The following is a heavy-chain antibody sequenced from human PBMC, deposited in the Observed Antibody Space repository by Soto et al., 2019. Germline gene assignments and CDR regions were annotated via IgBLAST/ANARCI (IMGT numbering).Heavy chain of an antibody. CDR2: ISAYNGNT. CDR1: GYTFTSYG. V-gene: IGHV1-18*01. D-gene: IGHD2-15*01. Sequence: ASVKVSCKASGYTFTSYGISWVRQAPGQGLERMGWISAYNGNTNYAQKLQGRVTMTTDTSTSTAYMELRSLRSDDTAVCYCARDGVVVVAATQYYYYYGMDVWGQGTTVTVSS. CDR3: ARDGVVVVAATQYYYYYGMDV. J-gene: IGHJ6*02.